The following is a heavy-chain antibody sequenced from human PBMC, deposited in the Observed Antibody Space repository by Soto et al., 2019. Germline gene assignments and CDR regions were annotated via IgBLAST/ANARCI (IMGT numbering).Heavy chain of an antibody. CDR2: ISSSGSTI. V-gene: IGHV3-11*01. CDR1: GFTFSDYY. J-gene: IGHJ5*02. D-gene: IGHD3-10*01. Sequence: QVQLVESGGGLVKPGGSLRLSCAASGFTFSDYYMSWIRQAPGKGLEWVSHISSSGSTIYYADSVKGRFTISRDNAKNSLYLQMNSLRAEDTAVYYCASTMVRGVINWFDPWGQGTLVTVSS. CDR3: ASTMVRGVINWFDP.